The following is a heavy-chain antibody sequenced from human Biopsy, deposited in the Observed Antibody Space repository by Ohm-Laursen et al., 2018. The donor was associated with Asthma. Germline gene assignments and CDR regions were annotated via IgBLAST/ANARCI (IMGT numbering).Heavy chain of an antibody. V-gene: IGHV3-30-3*01. CDR2: ISYDGSSI. CDR3: ARKIAARGGMGV. CDR1: RFTYE. Sequence: SLRLSCAASRFTYEMHWVRQAPGKGLGWVAVISYDGSSIYYADSVKGRFTISRDNSKNTLSLQMNSLTAEDTAVYYCARKIAARGGMGVWGQGTTVTVSS. J-gene: IGHJ6*02. D-gene: IGHD6-6*01.